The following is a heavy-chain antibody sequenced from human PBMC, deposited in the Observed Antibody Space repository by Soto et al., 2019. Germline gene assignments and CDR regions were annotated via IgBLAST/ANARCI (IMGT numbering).Heavy chain of an antibody. J-gene: IGHJ2*01. D-gene: IGHD3-9*01. CDR1: GGPFSGYY. V-gene: IGHV4-34*01. CDR3: ARESHDILTGPPWVWYFDL. Sequence: QVQLQQWGAGPLRPLETLSLTCGVSGGPFSGYYWAWIRQSPGKGLEWIGEIDDRGSINYNPYMKSRVSISVDTSKNHYSLNLRSVTAADTAVYYCARESHDILTGPPWVWYFDLWGRGTLVTVSS. CDR2: IDDRGSI.